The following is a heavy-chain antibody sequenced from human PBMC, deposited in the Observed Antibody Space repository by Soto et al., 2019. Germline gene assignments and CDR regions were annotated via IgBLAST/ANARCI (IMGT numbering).Heavy chain of an antibody. CDR1: GVSLNSSL. V-gene: IGHV4-59*08. Sequence: SETLSLTCSVSGVSLNSSLWRWIRQPPGKGLEWLGYNSGTAHYNPSLKSRVTISLDTSKNQFSLNLSSVTAADTAVYYCARRDYYDSSVLDYWGQGTLVTVSS. CDR3: ARRDYYDSSVLDY. J-gene: IGHJ4*02. CDR2: NSGTA. D-gene: IGHD3-22*01.